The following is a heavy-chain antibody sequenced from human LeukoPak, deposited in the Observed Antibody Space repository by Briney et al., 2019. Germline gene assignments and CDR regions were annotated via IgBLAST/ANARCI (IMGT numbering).Heavy chain of an antibody. Sequence: PSETLSLTCTVSGGSISSGGYYWSWIRQPPGKGLEWIGYTYHSGSTYYNPSLKSRVTISVDRSKNQFSLKLSSVTAADTAVYYCARGSSSWIFFDYWGQGTLVTVSS. J-gene: IGHJ4*02. CDR3: ARGSSSWIFFDY. V-gene: IGHV4-30-2*01. CDR1: GGSISSGGYY. D-gene: IGHD6-13*01. CDR2: TYHSGST.